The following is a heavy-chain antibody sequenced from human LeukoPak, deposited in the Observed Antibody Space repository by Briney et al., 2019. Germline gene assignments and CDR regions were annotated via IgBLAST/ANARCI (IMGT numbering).Heavy chain of an antibody. CDR3: ARERQDTILHSGAFDI. CDR1: GFTFSSYF. Sequence: PGRSLRLSCAASGFTFSSYFMHWVRQAPGKGLEWVADIASDGSHTFHVESVKGRFTISRDNSKNTLYLQMNSLRAEDTAVYFWARERQDTILHSGAFDIWGQGTMVTVSS. J-gene: IGHJ3*02. CDR2: IASDGSHT. D-gene: IGHD2-21*01. V-gene: IGHV3-30-3*01.